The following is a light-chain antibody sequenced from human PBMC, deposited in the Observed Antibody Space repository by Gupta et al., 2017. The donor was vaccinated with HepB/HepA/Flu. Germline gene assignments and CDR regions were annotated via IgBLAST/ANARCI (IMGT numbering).Light chain of an antibody. J-gene: IGLJ2*01. CDR2: GNS. CDR3: QSYDSSLSDVV. V-gene: IGLV1-40*01. Sequence: QSVLTQPPSVSGVPGQRVTISCSGSSATFGAGYDVHGSPQHPGTAPKLLMYGNSNRPSGVPDRFSGSKSGTSASLAITGLQAEDEADYYCQSYDSSLSDVVFGGGTKLTVL. CDR1: SATFGAGYD.